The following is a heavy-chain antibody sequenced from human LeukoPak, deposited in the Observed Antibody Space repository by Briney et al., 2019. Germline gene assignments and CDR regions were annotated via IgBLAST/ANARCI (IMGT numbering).Heavy chain of an antibody. Sequence: ASVRVSCKASGYTFTSYYMHWVRQAPGQGLEWMGWINPNSGGTNYAQKFQGRVTMTRDTSISTAYMELSRLRSDDTAVYYCARGYYDILTGSDYYYYMDVWGKGTTVTISS. CDR1: GYTFTSYY. CDR2: INPNSGGT. CDR3: ARGYYDILTGSDYYYYMDV. D-gene: IGHD3-9*01. V-gene: IGHV1-2*02. J-gene: IGHJ6*03.